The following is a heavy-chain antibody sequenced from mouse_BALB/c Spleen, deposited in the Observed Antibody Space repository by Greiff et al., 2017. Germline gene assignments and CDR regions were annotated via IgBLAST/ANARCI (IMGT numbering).Heavy chain of an antibody. CDR1: GYSITSCY. CDR2: ISNSGST. V-gene: IGHV3-8*02. CDR3: SRCGYRNGYHFYYAMDY. D-gene: IGHD2-2*01. Sequence: EVKLQESGPSLVKPSQTLSLTCSVTGYSITSCYWYWVRQFPGKKLEYMVYISNSGSTYYYPSLKRRISITRNTSNNQYYLQLNSVTTEDTATYYCSRCGYRNGYHFYYAMDYWGQGTSVTVSS. J-gene: IGHJ4*01.